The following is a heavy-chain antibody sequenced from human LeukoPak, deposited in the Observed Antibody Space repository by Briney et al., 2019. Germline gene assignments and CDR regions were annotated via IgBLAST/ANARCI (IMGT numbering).Heavy chain of an antibody. Sequence: KPGESLKISCKGSGYSFTNDWIGWVRQMPGKGLEWMGIIYPGDSDTRYSPSFQGQVTISADKSISTAYLQWSSLKASDTAMYYCARRRGFGELGTHWFDPWGQGTLVTVSS. CDR3: ARRRGFGELGTHWFDP. V-gene: IGHV5-51*01. CDR2: IYPGDSDT. CDR1: GYSFTNDW. D-gene: IGHD3-10*01. J-gene: IGHJ5*02.